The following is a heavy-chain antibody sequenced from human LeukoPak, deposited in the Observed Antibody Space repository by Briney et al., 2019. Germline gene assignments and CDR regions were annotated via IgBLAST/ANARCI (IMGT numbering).Heavy chain of an antibody. D-gene: IGHD6-13*01. V-gene: IGHV3-48*01. CDR3: ARAGITTTGPLFQH. CDR2: ISSSTSTI. CDR1: GFTFSSYS. Sequence: PGGSLRLSCAASGFTFSSYSMNWVRQAPGKGLEWVSYISSSTSTIYYADSVKGRFTISRDNAKSSLYLRMNSLRAEDTAVYYCARAGITTTGPLFQHWGQGTLVTVSS. J-gene: IGHJ1*01.